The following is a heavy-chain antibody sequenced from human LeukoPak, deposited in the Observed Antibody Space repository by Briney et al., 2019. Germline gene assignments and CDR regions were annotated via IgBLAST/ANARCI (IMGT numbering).Heavy chain of an antibody. CDR3: ARDRWEPLRYWYFDL. V-gene: IGHV3-33*01. Sequence: PGGSLRLSCAASGFTFSSYGMHWVRQAPGKGLEWVAVIWYDGSNKYYADSVKGRFTISRDNAKNSLYLQMNSLRAEDTAVYYCARDRWEPLRYWYFDLWGRGTLVTVSS. D-gene: IGHD1-26*01. CDR2: IWYDGSNK. J-gene: IGHJ2*01. CDR1: GFTFSSYG.